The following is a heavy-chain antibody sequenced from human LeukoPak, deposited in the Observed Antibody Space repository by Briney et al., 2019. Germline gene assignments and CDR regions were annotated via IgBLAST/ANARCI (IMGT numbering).Heavy chain of an antibody. V-gene: IGHV4-39*01. CDR3: ARTRYYYNSRSYGAPYYFDY. CDR1: AGSISNISCY. CDR2: IFYSGST. Sequence: SETLSLTCTVSAGSISNISCYWGWIRQPPGKGLEWIGTIFYSGSTYYNPSLKSRVTISVDTSKNQFSLKLSSVTAADTAVYYCARTRYYYNSRSYGAPYYFDYWGQGTLVTVSS. D-gene: IGHD3-10*01. J-gene: IGHJ4*02.